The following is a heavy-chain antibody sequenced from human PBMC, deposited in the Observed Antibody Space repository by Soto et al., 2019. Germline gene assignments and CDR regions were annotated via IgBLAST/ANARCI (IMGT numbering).Heavy chain of an antibody. D-gene: IGHD6-6*01. CDR1: GYTFTSYD. J-gene: IGHJ6*03. Sequence: ASVKVSCKASGYTFTSYDINWLRQATGQGLEWMGWMNPNSGNTGYAQKFQGRVTMTRNTSISTAYMELSSLRSEDTAVYYCARVDYSSSSHYYYYYMDVWGKGTTVTVSS. V-gene: IGHV1-8*01. CDR2: MNPNSGNT. CDR3: ARVDYSSSSHYYYYYMDV.